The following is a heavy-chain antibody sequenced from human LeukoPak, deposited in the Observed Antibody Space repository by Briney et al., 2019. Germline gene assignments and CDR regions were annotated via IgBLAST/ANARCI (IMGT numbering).Heavy chain of an antibody. V-gene: IGHV1-2*02. CDR3: AREGSLGIAAAIDY. CDR1: GYTFTGYY. CDR2: INPNSGGT. J-gene: IGHJ4*02. Sequence: ASVKVSCKASGYTFTGYYMHWVRQAPGQGLEWMGWINPNSGGTNYAQKFQGRVTMTRGTSISIAYMELSRLRSDDTAVYYCAREGSLGIAAAIDYWGQGTLVTVSS. D-gene: IGHD6-13*01.